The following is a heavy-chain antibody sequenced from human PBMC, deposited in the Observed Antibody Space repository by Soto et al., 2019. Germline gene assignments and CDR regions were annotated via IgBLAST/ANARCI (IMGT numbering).Heavy chain of an antibody. V-gene: IGHV3-48*01. D-gene: IGHD4-17*01. J-gene: IGHJ4*02. CDR3: ARDRYGDYAFAY. CDR2: ISSSSSTI. CDR1: GFTFSSYA. Sequence: GGSLRLSCAASGFTFSSYAMNWFRQAPGKGLEWISYISSSSSTIYYADSVKGRFTISRDNARNSLYLQMNSLRAEDTAVYYYARDRYGDYAFAYWGRGTLVTVSS.